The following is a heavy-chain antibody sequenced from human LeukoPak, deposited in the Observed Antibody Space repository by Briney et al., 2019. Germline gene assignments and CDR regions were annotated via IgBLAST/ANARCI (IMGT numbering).Heavy chain of an antibody. CDR1: GITLSNYG. V-gene: IGHV3-23*01. Sequence: GGSLRLSCAASGITLSNYGMSWVRQAPGKGLEWVAGVSDSGGSTNYADSVKGRFAISRDNSKNTVFLHMNSLRVEDTAVYYCARGVYWSLDYWGQGTPVTVSS. CDR2: VSDSGGST. J-gene: IGHJ4*02. D-gene: IGHD1-1*01. CDR3: ARGVYWSLDY.